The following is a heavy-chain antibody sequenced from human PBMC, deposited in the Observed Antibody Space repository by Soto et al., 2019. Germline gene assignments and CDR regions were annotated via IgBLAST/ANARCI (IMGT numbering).Heavy chain of an antibody. V-gene: IGHV1-8*01. J-gene: IGHJ5*02. CDR3: ARERSAAGTGWFDP. D-gene: IGHD6-13*01. CDR1: GYTFTSYD. Sequence: QVQLVQSGAEVKKPGASVKVSCEASGYTFTSYDINWVRQATGQGLEWMGWMNPNSGNTDYAQKFQGRVTMTRNTSISTAYMELSSLRSEDTAVYYCARERSAAGTGWFDPWGQGTLVTVSS. CDR2: MNPNSGNT.